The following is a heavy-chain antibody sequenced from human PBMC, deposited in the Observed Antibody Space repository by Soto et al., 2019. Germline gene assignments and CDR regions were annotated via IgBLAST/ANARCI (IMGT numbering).Heavy chain of an antibody. CDR3: AVGSSSWEYNWFDP. J-gene: IGHJ5*02. D-gene: IGHD6-13*01. V-gene: IGHV6-1*01. CDR1: GDSVSSNSAA. Sequence: PSHTLSLTCAISGDSVSSNSAAWNWIRQSPSRGLEWLGRTHYRSKWYNDYAVSVKSRITINPDTSKNQFSLQLNSVTPEDTAVYYCAVGSSSWEYNWFDPWGQATLVTV. CDR2: THYRSKWYN.